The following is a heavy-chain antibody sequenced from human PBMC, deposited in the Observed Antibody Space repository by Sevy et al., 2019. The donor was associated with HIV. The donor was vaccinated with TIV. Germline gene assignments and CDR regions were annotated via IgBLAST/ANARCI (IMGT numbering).Heavy chain of an antibody. D-gene: IGHD3-22*01. CDR3: ARQDGNYCDSSLY. CDR2: IYPGYSHP. CDR1: GYSFTTYW. J-gene: IGHJ4*02. V-gene: IGHV5-51*01. Sequence: GESLKISCKSSGYSFTTYWIGWVRQMPGKGLEWLGIIYPGYSHPRYSPSFQGQVTISADKYISTAYLQWSSLKATATAMYYYARQDGNYCDSSLYWGQGTLVTVSS.